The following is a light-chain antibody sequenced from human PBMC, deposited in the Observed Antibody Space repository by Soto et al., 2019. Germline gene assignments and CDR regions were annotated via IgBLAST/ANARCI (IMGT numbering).Light chain of an antibody. CDR3: QQYNEWPPWT. CDR1: QSVGSN. Sequence: ELVVTQSPATLSLSPGERASLSCRASQSVGSNLAWYQQKPGQAPRLLIYGASTRATGVPARFSGSGSATEFTLTISSLQSEDFAVYYCQQYNEWPPWTFGQGTKVEIK. CDR2: GAS. V-gene: IGKV3-15*01. J-gene: IGKJ1*01.